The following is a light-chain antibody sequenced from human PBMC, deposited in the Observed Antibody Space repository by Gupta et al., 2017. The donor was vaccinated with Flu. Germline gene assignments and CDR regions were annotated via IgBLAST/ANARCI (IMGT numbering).Light chain of an antibody. CDR3: QQYGGSPSYS. V-gene: IGKV3-20*01. CDR1: QSVSTSY. J-gene: IGKJ2*03. Sequence: EIVLTQSPGTLSLSPGERATLSCRASQSVSTSYFAWYQQKPGQAPRLFIYATSSRATGIPDRFSGSGSGTDFTLTISRLEPEDFAVYYCQQYGGSPSYSFGQGTKLEIK. CDR2: ATS.